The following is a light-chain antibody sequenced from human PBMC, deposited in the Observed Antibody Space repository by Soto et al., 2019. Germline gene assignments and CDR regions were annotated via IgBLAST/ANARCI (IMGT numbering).Light chain of an antibody. CDR2: DVS. J-gene: IGLJ2*01. V-gene: IGLV2-14*03. Sequence: QSVLTQPASVSGSPGQSITISCTGTSSDVGAYNYVSWYQHHPGKAPKLMIYDVSNRPSGVSNRFSGSKSGNTASLTISGLQAEDEADYYCNSFTTTSTLVFGGGTKVTLL. CDR3: NSFTTTSTLV. CDR1: SSDVGAYNY.